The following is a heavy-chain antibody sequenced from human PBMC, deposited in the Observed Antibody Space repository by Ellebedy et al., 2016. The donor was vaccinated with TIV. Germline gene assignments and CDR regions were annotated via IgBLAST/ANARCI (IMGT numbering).Heavy chain of an antibody. CDR1: GFTFSSYA. CDR2: ISGSGGST. Sequence: GESLKISCAASGFTFSSYAMSWVRQAPGKGLEWVSAISGSGGSTYYADSVKGRFTISRDNSKNTLYLQMNSLRAEDTAVYYCAKDLGPYSSGWYGFSAFDIWGQGTMVTVSS. CDR3: AKDLGPYSSGWYGFSAFDI. D-gene: IGHD6-19*01. V-gene: IGHV3-23*01. J-gene: IGHJ3*02.